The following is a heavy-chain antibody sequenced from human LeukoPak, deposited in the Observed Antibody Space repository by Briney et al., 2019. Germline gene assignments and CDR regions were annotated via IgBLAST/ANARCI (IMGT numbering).Heavy chain of an antibody. Sequence: SETLSLTCTVSGGSISSSSYYWGWIRQPPGKGLEWIGSIYYSGSTYYNPSLKSRVTISVDTSKNQFSLKLSSVTAADTAVYYCARVVRYYYDSSGYPFFDYWGQGTLVTVSS. J-gene: IGHJ4*02. D-gene: IGHD3-22*01. CDR3: ARVVRYYYDSSGYPFFDY. V-gene: IGHV4-39*07. CDR1: GGSISSSSYY. CDR2: IYYSGST.